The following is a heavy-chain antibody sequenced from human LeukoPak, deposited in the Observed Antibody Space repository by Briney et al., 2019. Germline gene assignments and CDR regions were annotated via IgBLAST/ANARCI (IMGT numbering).Heavy chain of an antibody. CDR1: GYTFTSYY. CDR3: AVEYSSFFFDY. CDR2: INPSGGST. V-gene: IGHV1-46*01. Sequence: ASVKVSCKASGYTFTSYYMHWVRQAPGQGLEWMGIINPSGGSTSYAQKFQGRVTMTRDTSTSTVYMELSSLRSEDTAVYYCAVEYSSFFFDYWGQGTLVTVSS. J-gene: IGHJ4*02. D-gene: IGHD6-6*01.